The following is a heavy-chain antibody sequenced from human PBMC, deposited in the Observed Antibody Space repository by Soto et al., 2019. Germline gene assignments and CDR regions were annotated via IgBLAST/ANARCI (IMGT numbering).Heavy chain of an antibody. CDR3: ARHTPAISISDH. V-gene: IGHV4-39*01. J-gene: IGHJ4*02. CDR2: IYYSGST. Sequence: QLQLQESGPGLVKPSETLSLTCTVSGGSISSSSYYWGWIRQPPGKGLEWIGSIYYSGSTYYNPSLKSRVAMTVNXSKNQFSLKLSSVTAADTAVYYCARHTPAISISDHWGQGTLVTVSS. D-gene: IGHD2-15*01. CDR1: GGSISSSSYY.